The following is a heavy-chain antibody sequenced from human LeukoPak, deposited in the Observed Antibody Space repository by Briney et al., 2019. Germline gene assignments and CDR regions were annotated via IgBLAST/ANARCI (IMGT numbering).Heavy chain of an antibody. V-gene: IGHV4-38-2*02. CDR3: ARELLGGDNTEPGY. D-gene: IGHD1-14*01. CDR1: GYSISSGYY. J-gene: IGHJ4*02. Sequence: SETLSLTCAVSGYSISSGYYWGWIRQPPGEGLEWIGSIYHSGSTYYNPSLKSRVTISVDTSKNQFSLKLSSVTAADTAVYYCARELLGGDNTEPGYWGQGTLVTVSS. CDR2: IYHSGST.